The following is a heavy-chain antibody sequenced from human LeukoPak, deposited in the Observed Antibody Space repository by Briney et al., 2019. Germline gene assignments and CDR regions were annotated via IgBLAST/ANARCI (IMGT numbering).Heavy chain of an antibody. CDR1: GFTFSGYA. V-gene: IGHV3-23*01. Sequence: GGSLRLSCAASGFTFSGYAMSWVRQAPGKGLEWVSAISGSGGSTYYADSVKGRFTISRDNSKNTLYLQMNSLRAEDTAVYYCAKVFSEAYCGGDCYPDAFDIWGQGTMVTVSS. D-gene: IGHD2-21*02. CDR2: ISGSGGST. J-gene: IGHJ3*02. CDR3: AKVFSEAYCGGDCYPDAFDI.